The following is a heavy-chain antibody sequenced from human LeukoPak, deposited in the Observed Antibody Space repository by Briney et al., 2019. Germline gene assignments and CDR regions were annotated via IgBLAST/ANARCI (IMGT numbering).Heavy chain of an antibody. CDR1: GFSFSSYE. J-gene: IGHJ6*04. D-gene: IGHD4-17*01. V-gene: IGHV3-48*03. CDR2: ITSSGSTR. CDR3: ARDLTVTTDYGMDV. Sequence: GGSLRLSCAASGFSFSSYEMNWVRQAPGKGLEWLSYITSSGSTRYYADSVKGRFTISRDNAKNSLYLQMNSLRAEDTAVYYCARDLTVTTDYGMDVWGRGTTVTVSS.